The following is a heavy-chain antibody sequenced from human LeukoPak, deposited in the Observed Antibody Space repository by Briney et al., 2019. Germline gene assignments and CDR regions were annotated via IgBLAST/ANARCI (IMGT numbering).Heavy chain of an antibody. Sequence: GGSLRLSCAASGFTFSSYAMNWVRQAPGKGLEWVSAISGSGAGTYYADSVKGRFTISRDNSKNTLYLQMNSLRAEDAAVYYCAKEVSRVTTFYFDYWGQGTLVTDSS. CDR1: GFTFSSYA. CDR3: AKEVSRVTTFYFDY. D-gene: IGHD4-17*01. J-gene: IGHJ4*02. V-gene: IGHV3-23*01. CDR2: ISGSGAGT.